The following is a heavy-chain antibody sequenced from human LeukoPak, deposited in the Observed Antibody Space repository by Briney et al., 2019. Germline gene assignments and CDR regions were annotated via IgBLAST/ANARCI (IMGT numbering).Heavy chain of an antibody. CDR1: GFTFSSYA. CDR3: AELGITMIGGV. CDR2: ISGSGSTT. V-gene: IGHV3-23*01. J-gene: IGHJ6*04. D-gene: IGHD3-10*02. Sequence: GGSLRLSCAASGFTFSSYAMNWVRQAPGKGLEWVSAISGSGSTTYYADSVKGRFTISRDNAKNSLYLQMNSLRAEDTAVYYCAELGITMIGGVWGKGTTVTISS.